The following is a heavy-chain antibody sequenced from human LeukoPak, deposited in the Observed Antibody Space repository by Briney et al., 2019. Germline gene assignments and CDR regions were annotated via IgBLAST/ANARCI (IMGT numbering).Heavy chain of an antibody. J-gene: IGHJ4*02. CDR2: IIPIFGTA. CDR3: AREDYGDYHRPKPGFDY. Sequence: ASVKVSCKASGGTFSSYAISWVRQAPGQGLEWMGGIIPIFGTANYAQNFQGRVTITRDESTSTAYMELSSMRSEDKAVYYCAREDYGDYHRPKPGFDYWGQGTLVTVSS. D-gene: IGHD4-17*01. V-gene: IGHV1-69*05. CDR1: GGTFSSYA.